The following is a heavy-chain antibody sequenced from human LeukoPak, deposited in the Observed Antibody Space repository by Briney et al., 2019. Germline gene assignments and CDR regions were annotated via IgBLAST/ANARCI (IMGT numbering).Heavy chain of an antibody. D-gene: IGHD4-17*01. CDR2: ISSSGSTI. Sequence: GGSLRLSCAASGFTFSDYYMSWIRQAPGKGREGVSYISSSGSTIYYADSVKGRFTISRYNAKNSLYLQMNSLRAEDTAVYYRARARLTMTTVTTPTFDYWGKGTLVTDSS. V-gene: IGHV3-11*01. CDR3: ARARLTMTTVTTPTFDY. CDR1: GFTFSDYY. J-gene: IGHJ4*02.